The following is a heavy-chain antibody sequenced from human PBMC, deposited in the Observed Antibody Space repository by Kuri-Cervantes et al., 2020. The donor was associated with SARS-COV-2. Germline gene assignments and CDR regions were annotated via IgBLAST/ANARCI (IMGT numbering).Heavy chain of an antibody. CDR2: IIPILGTA. Sequence: SVKVSCKASGGTFSSYAISWVRQAPGQGLEWMGRIIPILGTANYAQKFQGRVTITADKSTSTAYMELSSLRSEDTAVYCCARDLMTTVTTGALDIWGQGTMVTVSS. J-gene: IGHJ3*02. CDR3: ARDLMTTVTTGALDI. D-gene: IGHD4-17*01. V-gene: IGHV1-69*04. CDR1: GGTFSSYA.